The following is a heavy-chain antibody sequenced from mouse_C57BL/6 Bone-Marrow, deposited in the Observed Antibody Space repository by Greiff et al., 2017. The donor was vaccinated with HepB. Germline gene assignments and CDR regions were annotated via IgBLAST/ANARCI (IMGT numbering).Heavy chain of an antibody. CDR3: ARSTY. CDR2: IYPRSGNT. CDR1: GYTFTSYG. J-gene: IGHJ3*01. Sequence: QVQLQQSGAELARPGASVKLSCKASGYTFTSYGISWVKQRTGQGLEWIGEIYPRSGNTYYNEKFKGKATLTADKSSSTAYMELRSLSSEYSAVYFCARSTYWGQGTLVTVSA. V-gene: IGHV1-81*01.